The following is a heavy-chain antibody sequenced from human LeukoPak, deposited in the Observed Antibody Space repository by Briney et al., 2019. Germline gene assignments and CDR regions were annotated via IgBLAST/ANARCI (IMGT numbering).Heavy chain of an antibody. CDR1: GYTFSNYF. CDR3: ARDSGSYISLTASPLDFDY. D-gene: IGHD1-26*01. Sequence: GGSLRLSCAASGYTFSNYFMYWVRQTPGKGLEWVSCIRGNAGDTYYADSVKGRFTISRDNSKNTLYLQMNSLRAEDTAAYYCARDSGSYISLTASPLDFDYWGQGTLVTVSS. J-gene: IGHJ4*02. CDR2: IRGNAGDT. V-gene: IGHV3-23*01.